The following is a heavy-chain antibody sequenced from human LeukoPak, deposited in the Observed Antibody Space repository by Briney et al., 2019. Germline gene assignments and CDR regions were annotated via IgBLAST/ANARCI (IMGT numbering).Heavy chain of an antibody. V-gene: IGHV3-9*01. CDR3: ARDNWNDYYYYYYGMDV. CDR1: GFTFDDYA. J-gene: IGHJ6*02. D-gene: IGHD1-1*01. CDR2: ISWNSGSI. Sequence: GGSLRLSCAASGFTFDDYAMHWVRQAPGKGLEWVSGISWNSGSIGYADSVKGRFTISRDNAKNSLYLQMNSLRAEDTAVYYCARDNWNDYYYYYYGMDVWGQGTTVTVSS.